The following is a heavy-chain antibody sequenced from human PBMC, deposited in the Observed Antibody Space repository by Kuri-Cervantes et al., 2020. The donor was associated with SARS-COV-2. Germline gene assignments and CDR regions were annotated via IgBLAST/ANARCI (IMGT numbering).Heavy chain of an antibody. CDR2: IYYSGST. Sequence: SQTLSLTCEVYGGSLSYYYWSWVRQPPGKGLEWIGYIYYSGSTNYNPSLKSRVTISVDTSKNQFSLKLSSVTAADTAVYYCAGHTPSYYDFWSGYLIYYGMDVWGQGTTVTVSS. V-gene: IGHV4-59*01. J-gene: IGHJ6*02. CDR1: GGSLSYYY. D-gene: IGHD3-3*01. CDR3: AGHTPSYYDFWSGYLIYYGMDV.